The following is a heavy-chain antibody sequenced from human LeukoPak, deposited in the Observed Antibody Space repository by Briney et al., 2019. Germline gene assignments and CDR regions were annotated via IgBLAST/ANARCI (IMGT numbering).Heavy chain of an antibody. CDR2: ISYDGSNK. CDR1: GFTFSSYA. J-gene: IGHJ4*02. Sequence: GGSLRLSCAASGFTFSSYAMHWVRQAPGKGLEWVAVISYDGSNKYYADSVKGRFTISRDNSKNTLYLQMDSLRAEDTAVYYCAGSRVSGGQGTLVTVSS. D-gene: IGHD3-10*01. V-gene: IGHV3-30-3*01. CDR3: AGSRVS.